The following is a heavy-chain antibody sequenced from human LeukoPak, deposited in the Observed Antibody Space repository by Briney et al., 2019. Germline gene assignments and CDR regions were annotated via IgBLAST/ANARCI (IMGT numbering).Heavy chain of an antibody. CDR2: ISGSGGST. V-gene: IGHV3-23*01. J-gene: IGHJ3*02. CDR3: AKAGLYYGSGSYSHAFDI. D-gene: IGHD3-10*01. Sequence: GGSLRLSCAASGFTFSRYAVSWVRQAPGKGLEWVSAISGSGGSTYYADSVKGRFTISRDNSKNTLYLQMNSLRAEDTAVYYCAKAGLYYGSGSYSHAFDIWGQGTMVTVSS. CDR1: GFTFSRYA.